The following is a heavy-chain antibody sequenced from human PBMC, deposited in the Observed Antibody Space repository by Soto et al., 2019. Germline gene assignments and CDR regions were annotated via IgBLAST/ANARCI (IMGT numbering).Heavy chain of an antibody. Sequence: EVQVVESGGGLVKPGGSLRLSCAASGFTFSRFTMNWVRQAPGKGLEWVSAISSNSAYIYYANSVKGRFMISRDNAKNSMYLQMNSLRAEDTSVYYCARDAGGGSVSEVWFDPWGQGTLVTVSS. CDR3: ARDAGGGSVSEVWFDP. D-gene: IGHD6-25*01. V-gene: IGHV3-21*06. J-gene: IGHJ5*02. CDR1: GFTFSRFT. CDR2: ISSNSAYI.